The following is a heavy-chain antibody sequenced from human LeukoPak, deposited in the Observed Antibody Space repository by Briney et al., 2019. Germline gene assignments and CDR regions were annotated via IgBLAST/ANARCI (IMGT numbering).Heavy chain of an antibody. CDR2: ISGSGGST. V-gene: IGHV3-23*01. CDR3: AKVDTGVLRYYYFDY. Sequence: GGSLRLSCAASGFTFSSYAMNWVRQAPGKGLEWVSGISGSGGSTYYADSVKGRFTISRDNSKNTLYLQMNSLRADDTAVYYCAKVDTGVLRYYYFDYWGQGTLVTVSS. J-gene: IGHJ4*02. CDR1: GFTFSSYA. D-gene: IGHD5-18*01.